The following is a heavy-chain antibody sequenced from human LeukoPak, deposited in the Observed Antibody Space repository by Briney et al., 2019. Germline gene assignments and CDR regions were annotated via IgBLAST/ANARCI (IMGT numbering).Heavy chain of an antibody. V-gene: IGHV3-11*04. D-gene: IGHD1-1*01. CDR3: AKDPGESYYYYMDV. CDR2: ISSSGSTI. Sequence: PGGSLRLSCAASGFTFSDYYMSWIREAPGKGLEWVSYISSSGSTIYYADSVKGRFTISRDNSKNTLYLQMNSLRAEDTAVYYCAKDPGESYYYYMDVWGKGTTVTVSS. J-gene: IGHJ6*03. CDR1: GFTFSDYY.